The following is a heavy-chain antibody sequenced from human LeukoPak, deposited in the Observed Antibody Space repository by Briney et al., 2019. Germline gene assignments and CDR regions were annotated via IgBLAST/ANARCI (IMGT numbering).Heavy chain of an antibody. CDR3: ARAYSSSWYVWYYFDY. D-gene: IGHD6-13*01. Sequence: SETLSLTCAVYGGSFSGYYWSWIRQPPGKGLEGIGEINHSGSTNYNPSLKSRVTISVDTSKNQFSLKLSSVTAADTAVYYCARAYSSSWYVWYYFDYWGQGTLVTVSS. J-gene: IGHJ4*02. CDR1: GGSFSGYY. V-gene: IGHV4-34*01. CDR2: INHSGST.